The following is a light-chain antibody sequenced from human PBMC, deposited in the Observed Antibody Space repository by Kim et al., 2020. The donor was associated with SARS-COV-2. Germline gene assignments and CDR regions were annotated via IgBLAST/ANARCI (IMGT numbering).Light chain of an antibody. V-gene: IGKV2-28*01. CDR3: MQALEGLT. Sequence: DIVMTQSPLSLPVTPGEPASISCRSSQSLLHSNGFNYLDWYLQKPGQSPQLLIYLGSNRASGVPDRFSGSGSGTDFTLKISRVEAEDVGVYYCMQALEGLTFGGGTKVDIK. CDR1: QSLLHSNGFNY. CDR2: LGS. J-gene: IGKJ4*01.